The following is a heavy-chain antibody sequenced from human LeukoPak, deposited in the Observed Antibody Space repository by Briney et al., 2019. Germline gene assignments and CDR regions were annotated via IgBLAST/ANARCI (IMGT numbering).Heavy chain of an antibody. V-gene: IGHV3-30-3*01. Sequence: PGGSLRLSCAASGFTFSSYAMHWARQAPGKGLEWVAVISYDGSNKYYADSVKGRFTISRDNSKNTLYLQMNSLRAEDTAVYYCARDKGDGYNRGYYYGMDVWGQGTTVTVSS. CDR1: GFTFSSYA. J-gene: IGHJ6*02. CDR3: ARDKGDGYNRGYYYGMDV. CDR2: ISYDGSNK. D-gene: IGHD5-24*01.